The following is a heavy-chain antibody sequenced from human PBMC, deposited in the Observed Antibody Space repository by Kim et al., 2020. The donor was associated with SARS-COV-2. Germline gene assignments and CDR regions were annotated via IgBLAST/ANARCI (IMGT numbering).Heavy chain of an antibody. Sequence: GGSLRLSCAASGFTFSSYSMNWVRQAPGKGLEWVSYISSSSSTIYYADSVKGRFTISRDNAKNSLYLQMNSLRAEDTAVYYCARDLLLWFGELFSYYYGMDVWGQGTTVTVSS. V-gene: IGHV3-48*04. D-gene: IGHD3-10*01. CDR1: GFTFSSYS. CDR2: ISSSSSTI. J-gene: IGHJ6*02. CDR3: ARDLLLWFGELFSYYYGMDV.